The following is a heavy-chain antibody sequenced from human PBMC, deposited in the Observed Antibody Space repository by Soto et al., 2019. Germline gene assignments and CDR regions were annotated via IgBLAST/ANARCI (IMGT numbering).Heavy chain of an antibody. CDR2: ISAYNGNT. CDR1: GYTFINYG. V-gene: IGHV1-18*01. J-gene: IGHJ5*02. CDR3: ARDTTRDGTLTWFDP. D-gene: IGHD1-7*01. Sequence: QVQLVQSGAEVKKPGASVKVSCKAFGYTFINYGISWVRQAPGQGLEWMGWISAYNGNTDYAQKFRDRVTMTTDTSTSTAYMELRSLRSDDTAVYYCARDTTRDGTLTWFDPWGQGTLVIVSS.